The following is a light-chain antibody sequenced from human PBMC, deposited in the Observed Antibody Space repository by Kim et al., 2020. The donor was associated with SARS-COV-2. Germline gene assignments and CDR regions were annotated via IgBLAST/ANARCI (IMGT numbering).Light chain of an antibody. CDR2: GAS. J-gene: IGKJ1*01. V-gene: IGKV3-15*01. Sequence: GSPGERATLSCRASQSVSSNLAWYQQKPGQAPRLLIYGASTRATGIPARFSGSGSGTDFTLTISSLQSEDFAVYYCQQYNKWQRTFGQGTKVDIK. CDR3: QQYNKWQRT. CDR1: QSVSSN.